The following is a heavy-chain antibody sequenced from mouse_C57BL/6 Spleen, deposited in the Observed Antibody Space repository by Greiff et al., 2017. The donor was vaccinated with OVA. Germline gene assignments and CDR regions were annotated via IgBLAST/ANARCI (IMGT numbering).Heavy chain of an antibody. Sequence: QVQLQQPGAELVMPGASVKLSCKASGYTFTSYWMHWVKQRPGQGLEWIGELDPSDSYPNYNQKFKGKSTLTVDKSSSTAYMQLSSLTSEDSAVIYCARSTGYYFDYWGQGTTLTVSS. CDR2: LDPSDSYP. J-gene: IGHJ2*01. CDR1: GYTFTSYW. D-gene: IGHD4-1*01. CDR3: ARSTGYYFDY. V-gene: IGHV1-69*01.